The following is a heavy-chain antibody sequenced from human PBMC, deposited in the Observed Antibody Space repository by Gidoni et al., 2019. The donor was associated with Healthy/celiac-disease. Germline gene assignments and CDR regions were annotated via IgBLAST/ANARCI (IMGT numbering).Heavy chain of an antibody. J-gene: IGHJ1*01. V-gene: IGHV4-39*01. CDR3: ARHGDYDYVWGSYRWVYFQH. Sequence: QLQLQESGPGLVKPSETLSLSCTVSGGSLSRCSYHWGWIRPPPGKGLECIGSIYYSGSTYYNPSLKSRVTISVDTSKNQFSLKLSSVTAADTAVYYCARHGDYDYVWGSYRWVYFQHWGQGTLVTVSS. CDR1: GGSLSRCSYH. CDR2: IYYSGST. D-gene: IGHD3-16*02.